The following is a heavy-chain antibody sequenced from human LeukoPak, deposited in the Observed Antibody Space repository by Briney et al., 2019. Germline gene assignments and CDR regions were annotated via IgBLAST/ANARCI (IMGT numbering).Heavy chain of an antibody. CDR2: ISDSSSYI. D-gene: IGHD1-26*01. CDR3: ARADLSGSYFHPHFLDY. J-gene: IGHJ4*02. Sequence: GGSLRLSCAASGFTFSSYSMNWVRQAPGKGLEWVSSISDSSSYIYYADSVRGRFTISRDNAKNSLYLQMNSLRAEDTAMYYCARADLSGSYFHPHFLDYWGQGTLVTVSS. V-gene: IGHV3-21*01. CDR1: GFTFSSYS.